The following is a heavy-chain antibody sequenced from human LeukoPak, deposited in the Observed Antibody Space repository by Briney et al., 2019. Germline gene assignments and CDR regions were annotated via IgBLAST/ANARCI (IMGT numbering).Heavy chain of an antibody. V-gene: IGHV4-39*01. CDR3: ARQTYYYDSSGHPYWYFDL. CDR2: IYYSGST. CDR1: GGSVSSSDFY. J-gene: IGHJ2*01. D-gene: IGHD3-22*01. Sequence: PSETLSLTCTVSGGSVSSSDFYWGWIRQPPGKGLEWIGTIYYSGSTYYNPSLKSRLTMSVDTSKNQFSLKLSSVTVADTAIYYCARQTYYYDSSGHPYWYFDLWGRGTLVTVSS.